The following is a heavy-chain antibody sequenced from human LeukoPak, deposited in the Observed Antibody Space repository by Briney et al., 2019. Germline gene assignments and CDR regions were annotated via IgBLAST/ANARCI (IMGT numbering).Heavy chain of an antibody. CDR2: IIPILGIA. D-gene: IGHD3-10*01. CDR3: ARLDYFGSGSQDAFDI. CDR1: GGTFSSYA. J-gene: IGHJ3*02. Sequence: GASVKVSCKASGGTFSSYAISWVRRAPGQGLEWMGRIIPILGIANYAQKFQGRVTITADKSTSTAYMELSSLRSEDTAVYYCARLDYFGSGSQDAFDIWGQGTMVTVSS. V-gene: IGHV1-69*04.